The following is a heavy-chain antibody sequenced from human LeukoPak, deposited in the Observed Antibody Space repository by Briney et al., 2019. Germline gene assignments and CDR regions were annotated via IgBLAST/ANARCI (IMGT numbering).Heavy chain of an antibody. D-gene: IGHD3-10*01. V-gene: IGHV1-46*01. J-gene: IGHJ5*02. CDR2: INPTGTGT. Sequence: GASVKVSCKASGYTFINNWMHWVRQAPGQGLEWIGLINPTGTGTLYAQKFQGRVTMTRDMSTSTDYMELSSPRSEDTAVYYCARDNSVGDIAWWFDPWGQGTLVTVSS. CDR3: ARDNSVGDIAWWFDP. CDR1: GYTFINNW.